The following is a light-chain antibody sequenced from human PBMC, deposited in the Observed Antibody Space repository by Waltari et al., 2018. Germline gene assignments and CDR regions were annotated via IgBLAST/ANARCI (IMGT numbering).Light chain of an antibody. CDR1: LSNIESNT. CDR2: GDN. Sequence: QSVLTQPPSASGTPGQRVTISCSGSLSNIESNTVNWYRQLPGTAPKLLFYGDNRHPPELPNRSSGSKQSTSASLVISRLQSADEADYYCAGWDDSLNGPVFGGETKLTVL. CDR3: AGWDDSLNGPV. J-gene: IGLJ3*02. V-gene: IGLV1-44*01.